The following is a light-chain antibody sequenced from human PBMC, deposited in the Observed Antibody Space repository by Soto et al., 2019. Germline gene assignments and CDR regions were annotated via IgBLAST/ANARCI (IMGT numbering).Light chain of an antibody. CDR2: RNN. V-gene: IGLV1-47*01. CDR3: AAWDDSLSGWV. Sequence: QSVLTQPPSASWTPGQRVTISCSGSSSNIGSNYVYWYQQLPGTAPKLLIYRNNQRPSGVPDRFSGSKSGTSASLAISGLRSEDEADYYCAAWDDSLSGWVLGGGTKLTVL. CDR1: SSNIGSNY. J-gene: IGLJ3*02.